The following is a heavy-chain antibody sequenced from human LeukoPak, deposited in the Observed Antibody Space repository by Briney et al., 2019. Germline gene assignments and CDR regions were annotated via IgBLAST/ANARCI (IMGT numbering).Heavy chain of an antibody. J-gene: IGHJ4*02. V-gene: IGHV1-69*05. Sequence: ASVKVSCKASVGTFSSYAISWVRQAAGQGLEGMGRIIPIFCTANYAQKFQGRVTITTDQSTRTAYMELSSLRSEDTAVYYCARGSLPIVVLPAALDDWGQGTLVTVSS. CDR1: VGTFSSYA. CDR3: ARGSLPIVVLPAALDD. CDR2: IIPIFCTA. D-gene: IGHD2-2*01.